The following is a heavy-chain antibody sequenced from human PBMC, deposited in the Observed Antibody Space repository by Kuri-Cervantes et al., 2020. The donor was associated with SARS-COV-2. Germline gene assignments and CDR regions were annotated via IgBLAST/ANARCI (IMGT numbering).Heavy chain of an antibody. CDR2: ISAYNGNT. J-gene: IGHJ4*02. D-gene: IGHD6-19*01. CDR1: GYTFTGYY. V-gene: IGHV1-18*04. Sequence: ASVKVSCKASGYTFTGYYMHWVRQAPGQGLEWMGWISAYNGNTNYAQKLQGRVTMTTDTSTSTAYMELSRLRSDDTAVYYCARLSGFLYSSGWDDYWGQGTLVTVSS. CDR3: ARLSGFLYSSGWDDY.